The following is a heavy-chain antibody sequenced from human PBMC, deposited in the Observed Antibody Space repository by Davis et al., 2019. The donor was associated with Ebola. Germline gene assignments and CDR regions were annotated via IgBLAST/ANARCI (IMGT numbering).Heavy chain of an antibody. J-gene: IGHJ6*02. D-gene: IGHD3-3*01. CDR3: ARGLDFWSGYYQYGMDV. V-gene: IGHV1-8*01. Sequence: ASVKVSCKASGYTFTSYDINWVRQATGQGLEWMGWMNPNSGNTGYAQKFQGRVTMTRNTSISTAYMELSSLRSEDTAVYYCARGLDFWSGYYQYGMDVWGQGTTVTVSS. CDR1: GYTFTSYD. CDR2: MNPNSGNT.